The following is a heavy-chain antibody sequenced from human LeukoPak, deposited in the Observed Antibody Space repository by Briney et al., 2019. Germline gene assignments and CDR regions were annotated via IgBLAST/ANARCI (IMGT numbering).Heavy chain of an antibody. CDR1: GGSISSYY. D-gene: IGHD6-13*01. CDR3: ARAYIAAAGNGNYYGMDV. CDR2: IYYSGST. J-gene: IGHJ6*02. Sequence: SETLSLTCTVSGGSISSYYWSWIRQPPGKGLEWIGYIYYSGSTNYNPSLKSRVTVSVDTSKNQFSLKLSSVTAADTAVYYCARAYIAAAGNGNYYGMDVWGQGTTVTVSS. V-gene: IGHV4-59*01.